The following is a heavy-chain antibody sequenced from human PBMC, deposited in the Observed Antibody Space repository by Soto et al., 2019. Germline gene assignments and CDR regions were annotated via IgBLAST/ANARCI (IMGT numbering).Heavy chain of an antibody. CDR2: IYPGDSDT. CDR1: GYSFTTYW. D-gene: IGHD3-16*02. CDR3: ARHLNRFYYGLDV. V-gene: IGHV5-51*01. J-gene: IGHJ6*02. Sequence: GESLKIFCKGSGYSFTTYWIGWVRQLPGKGLEWMGIIYPGDSDTRYSPSFQGQVTISADKATNTVYLQWSSLKASDTAMYYCARHLNRFYYGLDVWGQGTTVTVSS.